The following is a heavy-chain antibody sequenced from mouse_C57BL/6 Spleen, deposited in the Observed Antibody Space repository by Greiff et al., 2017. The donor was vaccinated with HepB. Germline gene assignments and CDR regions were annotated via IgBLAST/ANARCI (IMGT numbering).Heavy chain of an antibody. CDR3: ARGDGYPDY. V-gene: IGHV1-81*01. D-gene: IGHD2-3*01. CDR1: GYTFTSYG. CDR2: IYPRSGNT. J-gene: IGHJ2*01. Sequence: QVHVKQSGAELARPGASVKLSCKASGYTFTSYGISWVKQRTGQGLEWIGEIYPRSGNTYYNEKFKGKATLTADKSSSTAYMELRSLTSEDSAVYFCARGDGYPDYWGQGTTLTVSS.